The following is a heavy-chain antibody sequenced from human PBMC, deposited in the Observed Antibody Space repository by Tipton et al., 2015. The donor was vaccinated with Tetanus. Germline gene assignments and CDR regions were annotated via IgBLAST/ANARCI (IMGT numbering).Heavy chain of an antibody. CDR2: INYSGSS. Sequence: TLSLTCTVSGGSFTSDNSYWSWIRKPPGKGLEWIGYINYSGSSYYSPSLKSRVSISVDGSNNQFSLDLNSVTAADTAVYYCARAHYDFXXXDSYYYGMDXWXXXTTVTVSX. CDR3: ARAHYDFXXXDSYYYGMDX. J-gene: IGHJ6*02. D-gene: IGHD3-3*01. V-gene: IGHV4-30-2*01. CDR1: GGSFTSDNSY.